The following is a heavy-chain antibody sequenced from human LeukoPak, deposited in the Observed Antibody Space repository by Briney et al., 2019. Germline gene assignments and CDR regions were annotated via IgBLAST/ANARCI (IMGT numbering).Heavy chain of an antibody. D-gene: IGHD6-13*01. CDR2: IKQDGSEK. V-gene: IGHV3-7*01. CDR1: GFTFSSYW. CDR3: ASRYSSSWFSRFDY. J-gene: IGHJ4*02. Sequence: PGGPLRLSCAASGFTFSSYWMSWVRQAPGKGLEWVANIKQDGSEKYYVDSVKGRFTISRDNAKNSLYLQMNSLRAEDTAVYYCASRYSSSWFSRFDYWGQGTLVTVSS.